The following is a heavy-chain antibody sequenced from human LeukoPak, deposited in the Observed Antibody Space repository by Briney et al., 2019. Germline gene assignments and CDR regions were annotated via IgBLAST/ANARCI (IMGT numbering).Heavy chain of an antibody. CDR1: GYSFTGYY. CDR3: ARPRMGATQGFDA. CDR2: IEAKRGGT. Sequence: ASVTVCFTASGYSFTGYYIYLVRQAPGQGLEWMGWIEAKRGGTNYSEKFKCRVTMTRDTSISTAYMELSRLRFDDTAVYDCARPRMGATQGFDAWGQGTLVTVSS. V-gene: IGHV1-2*02. J-gene: IGHJ5*02. D-gene: IGHD1-26*01.